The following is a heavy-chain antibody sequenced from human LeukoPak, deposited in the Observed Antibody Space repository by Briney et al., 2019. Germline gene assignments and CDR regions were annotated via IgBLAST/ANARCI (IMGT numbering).Heavy chain of an antibody. V-gene: IGHV3-66*01. CDR3: AELGITMIGGV. D-gene: IGHD3-10*02. J-gene: IGHJ6*04. CDR1: GFTLSNYY. CDR2: IYNGGST. Sequence: PGGSLRLSCAASGFTLSNYYMSWVRQAPGKGLEWISVIYNGGSTHYADSVKGRFTISRDNAKNSLYLQMNSLRAEDTAVYYCAELGITMIGGVWGKGTTVTIPS.